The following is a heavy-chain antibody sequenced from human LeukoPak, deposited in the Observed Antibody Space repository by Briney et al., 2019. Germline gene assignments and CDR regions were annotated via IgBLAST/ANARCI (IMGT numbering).Heavy chain of an antibody. V-gene: IGHV1-2*02. CDR1: GYSFTGYY. D-gene: IGHD2-2*02. Sequence: ASVKVSCKASGYSFTGYYIHWVRQAPGQGLEWLGWINPNSGGTNYAQKFQGRVTMTRDTSISTAYMELSRLRSDDTAVYYCARGDIVVLPAGIPHNWFDPWGQGTLVTVSS. CDR2: INPNSGGT. J-gene: IGHJ5*02. CDR3: ARGDIVVLPAGIPHNWFDP.